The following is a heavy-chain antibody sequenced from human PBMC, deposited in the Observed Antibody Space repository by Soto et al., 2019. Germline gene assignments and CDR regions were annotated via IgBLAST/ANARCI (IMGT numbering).Heavy chain of an antibody. J-gene: IGHJ4*02. Sequence: SQTLSLTCVISGDSVSSNSAAWNWIRQSPSRGLEWLGRTYYRSKWYNEYEVSMKSRITINPDTSKNQFSLHLNSVTPEDTAVYYRASEVRGAWNNWGQGTPVTVSS. CDR1: GDSVSSNSAA. CDR3: ASEVRGAWNN. D-gene: IGHD1-1*01. CDR2: TYYRSKWYN. V-gene: IGHV6-1*01.